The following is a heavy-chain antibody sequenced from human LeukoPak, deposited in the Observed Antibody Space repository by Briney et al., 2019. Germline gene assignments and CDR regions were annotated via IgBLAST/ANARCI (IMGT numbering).Heavy chain of an antibody. Sequence: GASVNVSCKASGYTLTDFYMRWVRPAPGQGLEWVGWISPNNAGTNYAHNFQGWFTMARDTSVNTILLETNSRESDETAVYYCARSNVATRRGDNWFDPWGQGTLVTVSS. D-gene: IGHD6-6*01. J-gene: IGHJ5*02. CDR2: ISPNNAGT. CDR1: GYTLTDFY. V-gene: IGHV1-2*04. CDR3: ARSNVATRRGDNWFDP.